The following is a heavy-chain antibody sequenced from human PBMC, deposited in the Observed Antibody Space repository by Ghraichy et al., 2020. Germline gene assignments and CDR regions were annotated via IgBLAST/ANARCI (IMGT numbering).Heavy chain of an antibody. Sequence: SVKVSCKASGGTFSSYAISWVRQAPGQGLEWMGRIIPILGIANYAQKFQGRVTITADKSTSTAYMELSSLRSEDTAVYYCARAYCGGDCYSGGWGIDYWGQGTLVTVSS. J-gene: IGHJ4*02. CDR3: ARAYCGGDCYSGGWGIDY. V-gene: IGHV1-69*04. D-gene: IGHD2-21*02. CDR2: IIPILGIA. CDR1: GGTFSSYA.